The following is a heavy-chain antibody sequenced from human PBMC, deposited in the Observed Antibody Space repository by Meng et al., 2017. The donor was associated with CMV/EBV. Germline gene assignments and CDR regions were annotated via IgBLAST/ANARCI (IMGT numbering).Heavy chain of an antibody. Sequence: GGSLRLSCAASGFTFSSYSMNWVRQAPGKGLEWVSSISSSSSYIYYADSVKGRFTISRDNAKNSLYLQMNSLRAEDTAVYYCARDGTTAAAGHSYYYYGMDVWGQGTTVTVSS. CDR1: GFTFSSYS. J-gene: IGHJ6*02. CDR2: ISSSSSYI. V-gene: IGHV3-21*01. CDR3: ARDGTTAAAGHSYYYYGMDV. D-gene: IGHD6-13*01.